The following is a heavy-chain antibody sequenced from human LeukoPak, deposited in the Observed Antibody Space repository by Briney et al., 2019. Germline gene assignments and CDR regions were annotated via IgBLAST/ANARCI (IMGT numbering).Heavy chain of an antibody. Sequence: PGGCLRLSRAASGFTFSGYSMNWVRQAPGKGLEWVSSISSSSSYIYYTDSVKGRFTISRDNAKNSLYLQMNSVRAEDTAVYYCARERGVEGYFDYWGQGTLVTVSS. V-gene: IGHV3-21*01. J-gene: IGHJ4*02. CDR3: ARERGVEGYFDY. CDR1: GFTFSGYS. D-gene: IGHD2-8*01. CDR2: ISSSSSYI.